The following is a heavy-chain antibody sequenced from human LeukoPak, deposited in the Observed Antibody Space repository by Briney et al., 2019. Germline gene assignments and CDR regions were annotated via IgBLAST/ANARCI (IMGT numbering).Heavy chain of an antibody. D-gene: IGHD6-13*01. J-gene: IGHJ6*02. V-gene: IGHV1-8*01. CDR2: MNPNSGNT. CDR1: GNTFTRYD. CDR3: ARDSSSWYGMDV. Sequence: ASVKVSCKASGNTFTRYDINWVRQATGQGLEWMGWMNPNSGNTGYAQKFQGRVTMTRNTSISTAYMELSSLRSEDTAVYYCARDSSSWYGMDVWGQGTTVTVSS.